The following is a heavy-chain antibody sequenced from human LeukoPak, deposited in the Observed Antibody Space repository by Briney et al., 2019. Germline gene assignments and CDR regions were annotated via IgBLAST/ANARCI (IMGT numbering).Heavy chain of an antibody. J-gene: IGHJ4*02. CDR2: MYYSGST. D-gene: IGHD3-3*01. CDR3: ARTSTADFWSGTYDY. Sequence: SETLSLTCTVSGGSVNSGSYYWSWIRQPPGKGLEWIGYMYYSGSTNYDPSLKSRVTISVDTSKNQFSLKLSSMTAADTAVYYCARTSTADFWSGTYDYWGQGTLVTVSS. V-gene: IGHV4-61*01. CDR1: GGSVNSGSYY.